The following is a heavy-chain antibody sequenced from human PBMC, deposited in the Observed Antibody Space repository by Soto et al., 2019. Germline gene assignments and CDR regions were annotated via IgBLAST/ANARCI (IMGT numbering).Heavy chain of an antibody. CDR2: ISPYNGNT. D-gene: IGHD3-10*01. J-gene: IGHJ3*02. CDR3: ARVVGSGSYIAFDT. V-gene: IGHV1-18*01. CDR1: GYTFSNYG. Sequence: QVQLVQSGAEVKNPGASVKVSCKASGYTFSNYGISWVRQAPGQGLEWMGWISPYNGNTKYTQKFQGRVTMTTDTSTSTAYMELRSLRSDDTAVFYCARVVGSGSYIAFDTWGQGTMVTVSS.